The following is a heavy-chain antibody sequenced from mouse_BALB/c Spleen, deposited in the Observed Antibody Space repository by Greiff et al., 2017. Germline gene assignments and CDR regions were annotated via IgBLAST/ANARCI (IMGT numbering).Heavy chain of an antibody. CDR2: ISNGGGST. V-gene: IGHV5-12-2*01. J-gene: IGHJ2*01. CDR1: GFTFSSYT. CDR3: ARHGNYAFDY. D-gene: IGHD2-1*01. Sequence: DVKLVESGGGLVKPGGSLKLSCAASGFTFSSYTMSWVRQTPEKRLEWVAYISNGGGSTYYPDTVKGRFTISRDNAKNTLYLQMSSLKSEDTAMYYCARHGNYAFDYWGQGTTLTVSS.